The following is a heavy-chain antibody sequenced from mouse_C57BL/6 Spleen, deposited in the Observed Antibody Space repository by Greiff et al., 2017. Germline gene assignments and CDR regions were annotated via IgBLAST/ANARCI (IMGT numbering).Heavy chain of an antibody. CDR1: GFTFSSYA. D-gene: IGHD2-4*01. CDR3: AREGYDYPWYFDV. Sequence: EVKLMESGGGLVKPGGSLKLSCAASGFTFSSYAMSWVRQTPEKRLEWVATISDGGSYTYYPDNVKGRFTISRDNAKNNLYLQMSHLTSEDTAMYYCAREGYDYPWYFDVWGTGTTVTVSS. CDR2: ISDGGSYT. V-gene: IGHV5-4*01. J-gene: IGHJ1*03.